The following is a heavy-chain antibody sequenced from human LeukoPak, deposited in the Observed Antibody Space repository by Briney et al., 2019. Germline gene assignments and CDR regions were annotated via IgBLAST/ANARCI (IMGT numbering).Heavy chain of an antibody. CDR1: GYTFTGYY. CDR2: INPNSGGT. CDR3: ARGPYCSSTSCYKNAFDI. V-gene: IGHV1-2*02. D-gene: IGHD2-2*02. Sequence: ASVKVSCKASGYTFTGYYMHWVRQAPGQGLEWMGWINPNSGGTNYAQKFQGRVTMTRDTSISTAYMELSRLRSDDTAVYYCARGPYCSSTSCYKNAFDIWGQGTMVTVSS. J-gene: IGHJ3*02.